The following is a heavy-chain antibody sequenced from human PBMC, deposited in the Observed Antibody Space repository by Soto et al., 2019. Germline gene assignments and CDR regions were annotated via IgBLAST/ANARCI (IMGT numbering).Heavy chain of an antibody. CDR3: AKVLWFGEFGYFDY. CDR1: GFTFSSYW. CDR2: ISGSGGST. J-gene: IGHJ4*02. Sequence: GGSLRLSCAASGFTFSSYWMSWVRQAPGKGLEWVSAISGSGGSTYYADSVKGRFTISRDNSKNTLYLQMNSLRAEDTAVYYCAKVLWFGEFGYFDYWGQGTLVTVSS. V-gene: IGHV3-23*01. D-gene: IGHD3-10*01.